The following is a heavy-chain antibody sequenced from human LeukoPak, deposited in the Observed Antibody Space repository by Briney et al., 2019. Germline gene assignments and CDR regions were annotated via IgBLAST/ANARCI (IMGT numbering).Heavy chain of an antibody. Sequence: PGGSLRLSCSASGFTFSSYAMHWVRQAPGKGLEYVSAISSNGGSTYYADSVKGRFTISRDNPKNTLYLQMSSLRAEDTAVYYCVKGVTRMGNYYYGMDVWGQGTTVTVSS. V-gene: IGHV3-64D*09. J-gene: IGHJ6*02. CDR1: GFTFSSYA. D-gene: IGHD2-21*02. CDR3: VKGVTRMGNYYYGMDV. CDR2: ISSNGGST.